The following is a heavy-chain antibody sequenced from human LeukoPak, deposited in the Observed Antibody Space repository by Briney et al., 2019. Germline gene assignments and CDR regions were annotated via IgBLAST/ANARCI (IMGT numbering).Heavy chain of an antibody. Sequence: SVKVSCKASGYAFTNFGISWVRQAPGQGLEWMGGIIPIFGTANYAQKFQGRVTITADESTSTAYMELSSLSSEDTAVYYCARAGSYDILTGYFDYWGQGTLVTVSS. J-gene: IGHJ4*02. CDR1: GYAFTNFG. CDR2: IIPIFGTA. D-gene: IGHD3-9*01. V-gene: IGHV1-69*13. CDR3: ARAGSYDILTGYFDY.